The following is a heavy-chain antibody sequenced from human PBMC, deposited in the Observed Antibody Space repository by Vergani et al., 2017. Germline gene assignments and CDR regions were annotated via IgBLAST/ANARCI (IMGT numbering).Heavy chain of an antibody. D-gene: IGHD5-18*01. V-gene: IGHV4-39*01. CDR3: ARHVRYQSGYSYPYYFDY. J-gene: IGHJ4*02. CDR1: GFTFSSYA. CDR2: IYYSGST. Sequence: VQLLESGGGLVQPGVSLRLSCAASGFTFSSYAMSWVRQAPGKGLEWIGSIYYSGSTYYNPALKSRVTISVDTSKNQFSLKLSSVTAADAAVYYCARHVRYQSGYSYPYYFDYWGQGTLVTVSS.